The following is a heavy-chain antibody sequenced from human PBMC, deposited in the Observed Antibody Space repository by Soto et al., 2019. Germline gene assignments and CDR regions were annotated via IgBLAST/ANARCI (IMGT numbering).Heavy chain of an antibody. CDR1: GFTFSSYA. V-gene: IGHV3-64D*06. J-gene: IGHJ4*02. Sequence: GGSLRLSCSASGFTFSSYAMHWVRQAPGKGLEYVSSISINGGSTHYSDSVKGRFTISRDNSRNTQYLQMSSLRADDTAVYYCVKGEFYYDSSAYYPFDSWGQGTLVTVSS. CDR3: VKGEFYYDSSAYYPFDS. D-gene: IGHD3-22*01. CDR2: ISINGGST.